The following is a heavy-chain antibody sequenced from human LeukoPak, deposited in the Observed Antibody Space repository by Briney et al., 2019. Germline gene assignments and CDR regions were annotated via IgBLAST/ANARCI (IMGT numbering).Heavy chain of an antibody. J-gene: IGHJ4*02. CDR1: GFTFSSYA. V-gene: IGHV3-23*01. CDR2: ISGSGGST. Sequence: GGSLRVSCAASGFTFSSYAMSWVRQARGKGLEWVSAISGSGGSTYYADSVKGRFTISRDNSKNTLYLQMNSLRAEDTAVYYCAKDIFSGTTKWAVDYWGQGTLVTVSS. CDR3: AKDIFSGTTKWAVDY. D-gene: IGHD1-7*01.